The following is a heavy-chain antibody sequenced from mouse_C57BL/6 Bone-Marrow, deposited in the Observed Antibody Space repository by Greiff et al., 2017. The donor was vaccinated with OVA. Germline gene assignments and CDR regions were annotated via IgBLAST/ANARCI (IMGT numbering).Heavy chain of an antibody. CDR2: IHPNSGST. J-gene: IGHJ1*03. CDR1: GYTFTSYW. D-gene: IGHD2-4*01. CDR3: ARWRLRRGYWYFDV. Sequence: QVQLKESGAELVKPGASVKLSCKASGYTFTSYWMHWVKQRPGQGLEWIGMIHPNSGSTNYNEKFKSKATLTVDKSSSTAYMQLSSLTSEDSAVYYCARWRLRRGYWYFDVWGTGTTVTVSS. V-gene: IGHV1-64*01.